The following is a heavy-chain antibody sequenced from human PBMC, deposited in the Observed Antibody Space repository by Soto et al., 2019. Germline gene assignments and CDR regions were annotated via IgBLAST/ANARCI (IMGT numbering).Heavy chain of an antibody. CDR3: ARVNTAMAQTRFDP. J-gene: IGHJ5*02. D-gene: IGHD5-18*01. Sequence: ASVKLSCKASGYTFTSYGISWVRQAPGQGLEWMGWISAYNGNTNYAQKLQGRVTMTTDTSTSTAYMELRSLRSDDTAVYYCARVNTAMAQTRFDPWGQGTLVTVSS. CDR1: GYTFTSYG. CDR2: ISAYNGNT. V-gene: IGHV1-18*01.